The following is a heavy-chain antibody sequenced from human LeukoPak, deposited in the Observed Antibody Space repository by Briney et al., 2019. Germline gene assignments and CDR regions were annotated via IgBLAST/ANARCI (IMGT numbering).Heavy chain of an antibody. CDR1: GVSISTYY. CDR2: IYYSGST. CDR3: TTYDSRGNFDF. D-gene: IGHD3-22*01. V-gene: IGHV4-59*01. Sequence: PSETLSLTCTVSGVSISTYYWSWIRQPPGKGLEWIGYIYYSGSTNYNPSLKSRVTISVDTSKNQFSLKLSSVTAADTAVYYCTTYDSRGNFDFWGQGTLVTVSS. J-gene: IGHJ4*02.